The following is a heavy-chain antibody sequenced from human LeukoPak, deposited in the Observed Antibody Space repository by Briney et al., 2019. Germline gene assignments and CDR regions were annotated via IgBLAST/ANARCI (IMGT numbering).Heavy chain of an antibody. J-gene: IGHJ6*02. CDR1: GYTFTGYY. Sequence: ASVKVSCKASGYTFTGYYMHWVRQAPGQGLEWMGWIYPNSGGTNYAQKFQGRVTMTRDTSISTAYMELSRLRSDDTAVYYCARDLGRGRSGYWAYYYYGMDVWGQGTTVTLSS. V-gene: IGHV1-2*02. CDR3: ARDLGRGRSGYWAYYYYGMDV. D-gene: IGHD3-22*01. CDR2: IYPNSGGT.